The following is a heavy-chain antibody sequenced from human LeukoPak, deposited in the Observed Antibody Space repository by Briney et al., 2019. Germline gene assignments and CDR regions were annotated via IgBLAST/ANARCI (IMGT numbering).Heavy chain of an antibody. CDR1: GFIFGDYY. CDR2: ISGTSKTI. D-gene: IGHD3-22*01. CDR3: ARGSGYHEGRPYNWFDP. V-gene: IGHV3-11*01. Sequence: PGGSLRLSCAASGFIFGDYYMTWIRQAPGKGLECVSYISGTSKTIYYSDSVKGRFTISRDNGRNSLYLQMNSLRAEDTAVYYCARGSGYHEGRPYNWFDPWGQGTLVTVSS. J-gene: IGHJ5*02.